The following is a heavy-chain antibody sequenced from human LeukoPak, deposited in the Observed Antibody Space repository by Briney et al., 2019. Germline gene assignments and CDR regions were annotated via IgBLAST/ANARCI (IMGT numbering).Heavy chain of an antibody. CDR2: IIPILGIA. CDR1: GGTFSSYA. D-gene: IGHD2-15*01. Sequence: SVKVSCKASGGTFSSYAISWVRQAPGQGLEWMGRIIPILGIANYAQKFQGRVTITADKSTSTAYMELSSLRSEDTAVYYCARVDDCSGGSCYDYWGQGTLVTVSS. CDR3: ARVDDCSGGSCYDY. V-gene: IGHV1-69*04. J-gene: IGHJ4*02.